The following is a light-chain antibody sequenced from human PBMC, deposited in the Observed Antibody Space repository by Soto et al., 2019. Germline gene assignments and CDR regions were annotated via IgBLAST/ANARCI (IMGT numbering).Light chain of an antibody. CDR3: EEWDEILTFPV. V-gene: IGLV1-44*01. CDR1: NSNIGRNT. J-gene: IGLJ3*02. Sequence: QSALTQPPSASGTPGQRVTISCSGSNSNIGRNTVNWYQQLPGAAPNLLIYSNNQRPSGVPDPFSGSKSGTSASLAISGLQSDDEADYYCEEWDEILTFPVFDGWTQLTV. CDR2: SNN.